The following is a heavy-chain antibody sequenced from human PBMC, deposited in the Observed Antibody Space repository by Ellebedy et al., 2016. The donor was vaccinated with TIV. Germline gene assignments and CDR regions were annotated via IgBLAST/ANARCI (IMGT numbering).Heavy chain of an antibody. V-gene: IGHV3-23*01. J-gene: IGHJ5*02. Sequence: GESLKISXAASGFTFSSYAMSWVRQAPGKGLEWVSAISGSGGSTYYADSVKGRFTISRDNSKNTLYLQMNSLRAEDTAVYYCAKEEGAVEYCSSTSCYFGGWFDPWGQGTLVTVSS. D-gene: IGHD2-2*01. CDR3: AKEEGAVEYCSSTSCYFGGWFDP. CDR2: ISGSGGST. CDR1: GFTFSSYA.